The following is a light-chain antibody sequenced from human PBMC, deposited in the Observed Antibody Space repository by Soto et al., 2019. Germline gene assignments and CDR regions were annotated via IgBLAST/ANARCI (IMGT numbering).Light chain of an antibody. CDR1: QSGSSTY. CDR3: QHYGRSPPRYT. J-gene: IGKJ2*01. V-gene: IGKV3-20*01. CDR2: AAS. Sequence: EIVLTQSPGTLSLSPGERATLSCRASQSGSSTYLAWYQQKPGQAPSRLIDAASSRATGIPDRFSGSGSGTDFSLTISRLEPEDFAVYYCQHYGRSPPRYTFGQGNKLEI.